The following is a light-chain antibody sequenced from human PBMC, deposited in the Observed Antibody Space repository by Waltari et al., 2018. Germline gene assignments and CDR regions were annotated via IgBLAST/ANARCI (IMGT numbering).Light chain of an antibody. CDR1: SNNVSNQG. CDR3: SAWDSSLSAWV. J-gene: IGLJ3*02. CDR2: RNN. Sequence: QAGLTQPPSVSKDLRQTATLPCTGNSNNVSNQGAAWLQQHQGHPPKLLSYRNNNRPSGISERFSASTSGNTASMTISGLQPEDEADYYCSAWDSSLSAWVFGGGTKLTVL. V-gene: IGLV10-54*04.